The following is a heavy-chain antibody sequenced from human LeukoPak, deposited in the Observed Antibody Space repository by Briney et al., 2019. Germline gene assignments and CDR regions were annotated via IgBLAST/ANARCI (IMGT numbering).Heavy chain of an antibody. J-gene: IGHJ6*02. CDR3: ARGDYGDYGDFYYYGLDV. CDR1: GGSISTYS. Sequence: SETLSLTCTISGGSISTYSWNWIRQPPGKGLEWIGYNYFSGTTNYNPALKSRVTISVDRSKNQFSLKLNSVTAADTAVYYCARGDYGDYGDFYYYGLDVWGQGTTVTVSS. V-gene: IGHV4-59*01. D-gene: IGHD4-17*01. CDR2: NYFSGTT.